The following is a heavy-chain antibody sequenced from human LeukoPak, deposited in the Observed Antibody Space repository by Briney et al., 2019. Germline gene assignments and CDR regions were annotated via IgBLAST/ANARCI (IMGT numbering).Heavy chain of an antibody. CDR1: AVSISSYY. V-gene: IGHV4-59*12. CDR3: ARANWEVLRNAFDI. Sequence: SETLSLTCTVSAVSISSYYGSWIRQPPGKGLEWIGYIYYSGSTNYNTSLKRRVPMSRDTSKNQFSMSLSSVTAADTAVYYCARANWEVLRNAFDIWGQGTMVTVSS. CDR2: IYYSGST. D-gene: IGHD1-26*01. J-gene: IGHJ3*02.